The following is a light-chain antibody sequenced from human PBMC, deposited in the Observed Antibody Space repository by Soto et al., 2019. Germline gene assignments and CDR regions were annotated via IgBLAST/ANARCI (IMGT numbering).Light chain of an antibody. CDR1: SSDVGGYNY. J-gene: IGLJ2*01. Sequence: QSALTQPASVSGSPGQSITISCTGTSSDVGGYNYVSWYQQHPGKAPKLMIYDVSNRPSGVSNRFSGSKSGNMASLTISGLQAEDEADYYCSSYTSSSTLRVFGGGTKVTVL. V-gene: IGLV2-14*01. CDR3: SSYTSSSTLRV. CDR2: DVS.